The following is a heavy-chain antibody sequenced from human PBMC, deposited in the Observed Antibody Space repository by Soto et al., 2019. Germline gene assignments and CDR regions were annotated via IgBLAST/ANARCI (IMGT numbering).Heavy chain of an antibody. CDR2: IYWDDDK. CDR3: AHIPGSGQLLYSYYYYMDV. Sequence: ESGPTLVKPTQTLTLTCTFSGFSLTTSGEAVGWIRQPPGKALEWLALIYWDDDKRSSPSLKSRLTITKDTSKNQVVLTMTNMDPVDTATYYCAHIPGSGQLLYSYYYYMDVWGKGTTVTVSS. V-gene: IGHV2-5*02. CDR1: GFSLTTSGEA. J-gene: IGHJ6*03. D-gene: IGHD3-10*01.